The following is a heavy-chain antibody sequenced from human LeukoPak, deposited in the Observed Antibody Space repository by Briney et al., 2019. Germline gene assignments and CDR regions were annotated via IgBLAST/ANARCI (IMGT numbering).Heavy chain of an antibody. J-gene: IGHJ4*02. CDR3: ARPTARSSPYYFDY. V-gene: IGHV1-18*01. CDR2: ISAYNGNT. D-gene: IGHD6-6*01. Sequence: ASVKVSCTASGYTFTSYGISWVRQAPGQGLEWMGWISAYNGNTNYAQKLQGRVTMTTDTSTSTAYMELRSLRSDDTAVYYCARPTARSSPYYFDYWGQGTLVTVSS. CDR1: GYTFTSYG.